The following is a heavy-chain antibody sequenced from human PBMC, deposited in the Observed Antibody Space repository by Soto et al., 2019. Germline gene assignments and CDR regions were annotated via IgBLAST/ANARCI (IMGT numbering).Heavy chain of an antibody. V-gene: IGHV4-34*02. CDR2: ISHDGGT. Sequence: QVQLQQWGAGLLRPSETLSLTCAFYGGSFDDFYWSWVRQSPGKGLEWVGEISHDGGTNYSPSLASRVSISVATSKNQFSLHLRSVTAADPGLYYCARGQLVWYGDLTPYHRDMDVWGQGTTVTVSS. CDR1: GGSFDDFY. CDR3: ARGQLVWYGDLTPYHRDMDV. D-gene: IGHD3-10*01. J-gene: IGHJ6*02.